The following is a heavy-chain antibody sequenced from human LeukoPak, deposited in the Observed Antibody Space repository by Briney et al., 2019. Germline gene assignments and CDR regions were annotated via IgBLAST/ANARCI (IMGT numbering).Heavy chain of an antibody. CDR2: IYYTGST. Sequence: PSETLSLTCTVSGGSISSSSYYWGWIRQPPGKGLEWIGCIYYTGSTYYNPSLKSRVTISVDTSKNQFSLKLSSVTAADTAVYYCARSMVRGVINWFDPWGQGTLVTVSS. V-gene: IGHV4-39*01. CDR3: ARSMVRGVINWFDP. D-gene: IGHD3-10*01. J-gene: IGHJ5*02. CDR1: GGSISSSSYY.